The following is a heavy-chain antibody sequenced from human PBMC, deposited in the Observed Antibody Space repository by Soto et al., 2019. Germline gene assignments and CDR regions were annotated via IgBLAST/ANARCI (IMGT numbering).Heavy chain of an antibody. D-gene: IGHD6-13*01. CDR1: GFTFSSYG. CDR2: ISYDGSNK. J-gene: IGHJ6*02. Sequence: GGSLRLSCAASGFTFSSYGMHWVRQAPGKGLEWVAVISYDGSNKYYADSVKGRFTISRDNSKNTLYLRMNSLRAEDTAVYYCAKEIAAAGNYYYYGMDVWGQGTTVTVSS. CDR3: AKEIAAAGNYYYYGMDV. V-gene: IGHV3-30*18.